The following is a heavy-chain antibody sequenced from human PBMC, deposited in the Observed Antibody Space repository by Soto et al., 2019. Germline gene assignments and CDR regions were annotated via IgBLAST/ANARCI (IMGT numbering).Heavy chain of an antibody. CDR3: TTDGRVYCSGGSCYHSCYYYYGMDV. J-gene: IGHJ6*04. V-gene: IGHV3-15*01. CDR1: GFTFSNAW. D-gene: IGHD2-15*01. Sequence: PWGSLRLSCAASGFTFSNAWMSWVRQAPGKGLEWVGRIKIKTDVGTTDYAAPVKGRFTISRDDSKNTLYLQMNSLKTEDTAVYYCTTDGRVYCSGGSCYHSCYYYYGMDVWGKGNTVTVSA. CDR2: IKIKTDVGTT.